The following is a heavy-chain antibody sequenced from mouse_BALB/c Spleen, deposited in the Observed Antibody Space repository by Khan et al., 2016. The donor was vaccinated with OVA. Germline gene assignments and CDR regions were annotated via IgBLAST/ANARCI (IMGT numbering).Heavy chain of an antibody. CDR1: GYSITSGYA. CDR3: ARGNYYGYYFDY. CDR2: ISYSGVT. J-gene: IGHJ2*01. Sequence: EVQLVESGPGLVKPSQSLSLTCTVTGYSITSGYAWNWIRQFPGNKLEWMGYISYSGVTSYTPSLKSRISITRDTSKNQFFLQLNSVTTEDTATYYCARGNYYGYYFDYGGQGTTRTVSS. D-gene: IGHD1-1*01. V-gene: IGHV3-2*02.